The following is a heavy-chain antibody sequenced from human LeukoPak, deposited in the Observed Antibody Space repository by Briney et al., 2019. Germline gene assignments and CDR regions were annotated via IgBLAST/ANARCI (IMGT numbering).Heavy chain of an antibody. Sequence: SETLSLTCTVSGGSISSSSYYWGWIRQPPGKGLEWIGSIYYSGSTYYNPSLKSRVTISVDTSKNQFSLKLSSVTAADTAVYYCARLHFGGNYGYYYYYMDVWGKGTAVTISS. J-gene: IGHJ6*03. CDR1: GGSISSSSYY. CDR2: IYYSGST. V-gene: IGHV4-39*01. CDR3: ARLHFGGNYGYYYYYMDV. D-gene: IGHD4-23*01.